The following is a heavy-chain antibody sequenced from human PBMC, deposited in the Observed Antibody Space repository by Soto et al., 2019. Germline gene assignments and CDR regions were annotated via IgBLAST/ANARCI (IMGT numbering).Heavy chain of an antibody. CDR1: GYTFTSYA. V-gene: IGHV1-3*01. CDR3: ARDHSRHRPGRLVSVSGGYGMDV. J-gene: IGHJ6*02. CDR2: INAGNGNT. D-gene: IGHD6-19*01. Sequence: ASVKVSCKASGYTFTSYAMHWVRQAPGQRLEWMGWINAGNGNTKYSQKFQGRVTITRDTSASTAYMELSSLRSEDTAVYYCARDHSRHRPGRLVSVSGGYGMDVWGQGTTVTVSS.